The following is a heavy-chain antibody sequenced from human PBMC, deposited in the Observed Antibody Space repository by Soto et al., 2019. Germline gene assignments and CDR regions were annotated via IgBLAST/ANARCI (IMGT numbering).Heavy chain of an antibody. Sequence: QVQLVESGGGVVQPGRSLRLSCAASGFTFSSYAMHWVRQAPGKGLEWVAVISYDGSNKYYADSVKGRFTISRDNSKNTLYLQMNSLRAEDTAVYYCARDGGIWDSSSYNYYYGMDVWGQGTTVTVSS. CDR1: GFTFSSYA. J-gene: IGHJ6*02. CDR2: ISYDGSNK. V-gene: IGHV3-30-3*01. D-gene: IGHD6-13*01. CDR3: ARDGGIWDSSSYNYYYGMDV.